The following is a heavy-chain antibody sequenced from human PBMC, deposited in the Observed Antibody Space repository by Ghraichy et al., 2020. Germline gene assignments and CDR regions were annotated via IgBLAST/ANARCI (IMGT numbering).Heavy chain of an antibody. V-gene: IGHV3-23*01. J-gene: IGHJ4*02. Sequence: GESLNISCAASGFTFSSYAMSWVRQAPGKGLEWVSAISVSGGSTYYADSVKGRFTISRDNSKNTLYLQMNSLRAEETAVYYCAKEGGAYSSGWYFDYWGQGTLVTVSS. D-gene: IGHD6-19*01. CDR3: AKEGGAYSSGWYFDY. CDR1: GFTFSSYA. CDR2: ISVSGGST.